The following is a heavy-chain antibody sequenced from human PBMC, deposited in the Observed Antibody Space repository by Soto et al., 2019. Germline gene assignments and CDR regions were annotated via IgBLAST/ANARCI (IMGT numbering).Heavy chain of an antibody. CDR2: IDWDDDK. V-gene: IGHV2-70*01. CDR1: GFSLSTSGMC. CDR3: ARIGTRGYSYGYGPFDY. Sequence: SGPTLVNPIQTLTLTCTFSGFSLSTSGMCVSWIRQPPGKALEWLALIDWDDDKYYSTSLKTRLTISKDTSKNRVVLTMTNMDPVDTATYYCARIGTRGYSYGYGPFDYWGQGTLVTVSS. J-gene: IGHJ4*02. D-gene: IGHD5-18*01.